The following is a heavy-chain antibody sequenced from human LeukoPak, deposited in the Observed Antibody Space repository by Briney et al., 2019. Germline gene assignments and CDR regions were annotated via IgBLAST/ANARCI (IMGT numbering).Heavy chain of an antibody. D-gene: IGHD2-21*02. J-gene: IGHJ4*02. CDR2: IYYSGST. CDR3: ASSRVTGDFDY. CDR1: GGSISSYY. Sequence: SETLSLTCTVSGGSISSYYWSWIRQPPGKGLEWVGYIYYSGSTNYNPSLKSRVTISVDTSKNQFYLKLSSVTAADTAVYYCASSRVTGDFDYWGQGTLVTVSS. V-gene: IGHV4-59*01.